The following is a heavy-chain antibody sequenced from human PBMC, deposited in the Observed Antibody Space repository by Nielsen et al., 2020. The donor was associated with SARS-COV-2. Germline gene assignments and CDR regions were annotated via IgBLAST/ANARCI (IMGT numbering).Heavy chain of an antibody. Sequence: SETLSLTCAVYGGSFSGYYWSWIRQPPGKGLEWIGEINHSGSTNYNPSLKSRVTISVDTSKNQFSLKLSSVTAADTAVYYCARGRRYSYGTNFDYWGQGTLVTVSS. D-gene: IGHD5-18*01. V-gene: IGHV4-34*01. CDR2: INHSGST. J-gene: IGHJ4*02. CDR3: ARGRRYSYGTNFDY. CDR1: GGSFSGYY.